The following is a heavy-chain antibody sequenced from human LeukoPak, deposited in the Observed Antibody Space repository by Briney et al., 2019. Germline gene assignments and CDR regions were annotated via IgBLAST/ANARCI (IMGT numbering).Heavy chain of an antibody. Sequence: PGGSLRLSCAASGFTFSSYAMHWVRQAPGKGLEWVAVISYDGSNKYYADSVKGRFTISRDNSKNTLCLQMNTLRADDTAVYYCAKDGGTHFDHWGQGTLVTVSS. CDR2: ISYDGSNK. J-gene: IGHJ4*02. D-gene: IGHD1-26*01. CDR3: AKDGGTHFDH. V-gene: IGHV3-30*04. CDR1: GFTFSSYA.